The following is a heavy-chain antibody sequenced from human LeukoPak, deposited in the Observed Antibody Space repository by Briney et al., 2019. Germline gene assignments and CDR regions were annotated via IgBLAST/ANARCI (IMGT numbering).Heavy chain of an antibody. CDR2: ISYDGSNK. V-gene: IGHV3-30*18. Sequence: GRSLRLSCAASGFTFSSYGMHWVRQAPGKGLEWVAVISYDGSNKYYADSVKGRFTISRDNSKNTLYLQMNSLRPEDTALYYCAKDRVLWYDSSGYYSPDFWGQGTLVTVSS. J-gene: IGHJ4*02. CDR1: GFTFSSYG. CDR3: AKDRVLWYDSSGYYSPDF. D-gene: IGHD3-22*01.